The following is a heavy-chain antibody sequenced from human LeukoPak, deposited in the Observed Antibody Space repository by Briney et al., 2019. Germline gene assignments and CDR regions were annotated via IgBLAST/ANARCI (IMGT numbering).Heavy chain of an antibody. Sequence: PSETLSLTCTVSGGSLSSGGYYWSWIRQHPGKGLEWIGYIYYSGSTYYNPSLKSRVTISVDTSKNQFSLKLSSVTAADTAVYYCARSSGSYYYYYGMDVWGQGTTVTVSS. CDR1: GGSLSSGGYY. D-gene: IGHD1-26*01. CDR3: ARSSGSYYYYYGMDV. CDR2: IYYSGST. J-gene: IGHJ6*02. V-gene: IGHV4-31*03.